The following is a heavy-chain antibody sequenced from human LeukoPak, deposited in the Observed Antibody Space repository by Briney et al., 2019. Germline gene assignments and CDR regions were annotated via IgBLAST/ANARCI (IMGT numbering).Heavy chain of an antibody. CDR2: ISSSGSTI. Sequence: HPGGSLRLSCAASGFTFSSYEMNWVRQAPGKGLEWVSYISSSGSTIYYADSVKGRFTISRDNAKNSLYLQMNSLRAEDTAVYYCARVPLVRGAGAYYYYMDVWGKGTTVTISS. J-gene: IGHJ6*03. CDR1: GFTFSSYE. D-gene: IGHD1-26*01. CDR3: ARVPLVRGAGAYYYYMDV. V-gene: IGHV3-48*03.